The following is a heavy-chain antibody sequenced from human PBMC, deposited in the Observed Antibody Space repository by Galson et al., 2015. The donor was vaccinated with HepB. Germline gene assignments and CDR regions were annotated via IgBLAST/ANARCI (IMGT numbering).Heavy chain of an antibody. CDR1: GFTFSSYS. V-gene: IGHV3-21*01. CDR2: ISSSSSYI. CDR3: ARDLKGPGQPSDY. D-gene: IGHD5-18*01. Sequence: SLRLSCAASGFTFSSYSMNWVRQAPGKGLEWVSSISSSSSYIYYADSVKGRFTISRDNAKNSLYLQMNSLRAEDTAVYYCARDLKGPGQPSDYWGQGTLVTVSS. J-gene: IGHJ4*02.